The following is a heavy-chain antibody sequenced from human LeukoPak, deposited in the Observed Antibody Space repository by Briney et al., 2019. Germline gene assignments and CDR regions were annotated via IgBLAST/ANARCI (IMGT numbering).Heavy chain of an antibody. CDR3: ARDLATTHYYFDY. CDR1: GFPLSRYS. V-gene: IGHV3-21*01. Sequence: GGSLRLSCVASGFPLSRYSGNWVRQAPGKGLEWVSCTNTFTGEIFYPDSVRGRFIIFQVNRNNSSYQQMHVPGDEDSVCYCGARDLATTHYYFDYWGQGTLVTVSS. J-gene: IGHJ4*02. CDR2: TNTFTGEI. D-gene: IGHD4-11*01.